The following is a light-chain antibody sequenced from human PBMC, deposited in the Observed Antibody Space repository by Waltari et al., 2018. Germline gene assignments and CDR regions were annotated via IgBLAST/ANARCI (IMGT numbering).Light chain of an antibody. V-gene: IGKV3-11*01. CDR2: DAS. Sequence: EIVLTQSPATLSLSPGERATLPCRASQRVSSYLAWYQQKPGQAPRPLIYDASNRATGIPARFSGSGSRTDFALTISSLEPDDFAVYYCQQRSNWPLLTFGGGTKVEIK. CDR3: QQRSNWPLLT. CDR1: QRVSSY. J-gene: IGKJ4*01.